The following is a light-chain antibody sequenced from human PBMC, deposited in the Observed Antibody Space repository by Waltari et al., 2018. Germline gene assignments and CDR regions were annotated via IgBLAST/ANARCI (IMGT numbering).Light chain of an antibody. Sequence: QSVLTQPPSVSAAPGQRVTISCSGSRSHTGNNYVSWYQQLPGKAPKPLIYENYRRPSGISDRFSASKSGTSATLGITGLQPGDEADYYCGSWDTSLSTYVFGSATKVTVL. V-gene: IGLV1-51*02. J-gene: IGLJ1*01. CDR3: GSWDTSLSTYV. CDR1: RSHTGNNY. CDR2: ENY.